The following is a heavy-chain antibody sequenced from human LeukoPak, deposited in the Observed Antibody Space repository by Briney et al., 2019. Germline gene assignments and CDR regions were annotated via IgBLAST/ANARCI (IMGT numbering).Heavy chain of an antibody. CDR3: ARDKGLAFDY. CDR1: GGSISYYY. D-gene: IGHD3/OR15-3a*01. J-gene: IGHJ4*02. V-gene: IGHV4-59*12. CDR2: IYYSGST. Sequence: SETLSLTCTVSGGSISYYYWSWIRQPPGKGLEWIGYIYYSGSTNYNPSLKSRVTISVDTSKNQFSLKLSSVTAADTAVYYCARDKGLAFDYWGQGTLVTVSS.